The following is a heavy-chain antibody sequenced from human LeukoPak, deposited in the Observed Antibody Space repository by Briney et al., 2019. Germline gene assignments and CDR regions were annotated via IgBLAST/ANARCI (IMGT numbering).Heavy chain of an antibody. D-gene: IGHD4-17*01. CDR2: INHSGNT. J-gene: IGHJ4*02. CDR1: GDSFRSSPYY. Sequence: PSETLSLTCTVSGDSFRSSPYYWSWIRQPPGKGLEWIGEINHSGNTNYNPSLKSRVTISVDTSKNQFSLKLSSVTAADTAVYYCATYDYGDDRPLEYFDYWGQGTLVTVSS. CDR3: ATYDYGDDRPLEYFDY. V-gene: IGHV4-34*01.